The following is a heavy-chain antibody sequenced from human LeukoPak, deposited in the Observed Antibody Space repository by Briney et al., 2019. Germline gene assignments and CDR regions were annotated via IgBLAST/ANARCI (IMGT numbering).Heavy chain of an antibody. CDR3: ARYRGDCSSISCAFDY. V-gene: IGHV1-2*02. D-gene: IGHD2-2*01. J-gene: IGHJ4*02. Sequence: GASVKVSYTPSEHPFTPYYMNWVSQAAGQGLEWMEWINPNRGGTDYAQKFQGRVTMTRDTSISTTYMELSRLRSDDTAVYYCARYRGDCSSISCAFDYWGQGTLVSVSS. CDR1: EHPFTPYY. CDR2: INPNRGGT.